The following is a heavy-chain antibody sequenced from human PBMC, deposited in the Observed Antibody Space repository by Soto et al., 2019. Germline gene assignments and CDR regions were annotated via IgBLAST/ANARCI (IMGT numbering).Heavy chain of an antibody. CDR2: VSGDASNT. J-gene: IGHJ4*02. Sequence: GGSLRLSCAASGFTLTNYGLSWVRQAPGKGLDWVATVSGDASNTHYADSVKGRFTISRDNSKSILFLQMKSLRVEDTAIYYCARDVRASGEMFDYWGQGTQVTVSS. V-gene: IGHV3-23*01. CDR3: ARDVRASGEMFDY. CDR1: GFTLTNYG. D-gene: IGHD4-17*01.